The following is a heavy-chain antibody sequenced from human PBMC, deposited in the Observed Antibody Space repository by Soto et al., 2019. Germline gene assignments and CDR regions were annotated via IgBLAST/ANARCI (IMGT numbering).Heavy chain of an antibody. CDR1: GYTFTGYY. D-gene: IGHD3-9*01. CDR3: ARVGWYYDILTGYYGGDY. Sequence: QVQLVQSGAEVKKPGASVKVSCKASGYTFTGYYMHWVRQAPGQGLEWMGWINPNSGGTNYAQKFQGRVTMTRDTSICTAYMELSRLRSDDTAVYYCARVGWYYDILTGYYGGDYWGQGTLVTVSS. CDR2: INPNSGGT. V-gene: IGHV1-2*02. J-gene: IGHJ4*02.